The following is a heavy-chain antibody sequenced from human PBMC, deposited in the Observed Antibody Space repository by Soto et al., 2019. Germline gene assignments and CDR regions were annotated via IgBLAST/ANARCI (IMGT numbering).Heavy chain of an antibody. J-gene: IGHJ6*02. CDR3: ARDKDRQQLGGNFYYILDV. D-gene: IGHD3-10*01. V-gene: IGHV1-69*12. CDR1: GGTFSNSA. Sequence: QVQLEQSGAEVKKPGSSVKVSCKASGGTFSNSAISWVRQAPGQGLDWMGGIMPIFRTPDYAQKFQGRVPITADESTSTVYMELSGLQSDDTAVYYCARDKDRQQLGGNFYYILDVWGQGTTVTVSS. CDR2: IMPIFRTP.